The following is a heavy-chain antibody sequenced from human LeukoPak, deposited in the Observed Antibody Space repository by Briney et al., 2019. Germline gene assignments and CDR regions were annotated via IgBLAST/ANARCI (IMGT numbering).Heavy chain of an antibody. CDR3: AREAQFDY. CDR2: ISSNGGST. J-gene: IGHJ4*02. Sequence: PGGSLRLSCAASGFTFSNYAMSWVRQAPGKGLEYASAISSNGGSTYYANSVKGRFTISRDNSKNTLYLQMGSLRAEDMAVYYCAREAQFDYWGQGTLVTVSS. CDR1: GFTFSNYA. V-gene: IGHV3-64*01.